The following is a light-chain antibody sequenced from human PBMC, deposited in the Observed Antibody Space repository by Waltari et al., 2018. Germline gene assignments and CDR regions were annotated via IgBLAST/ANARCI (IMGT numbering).Light chain of an antibody. CDR1: SSNIGRSY. CDR2: RNN. J-gene: IGLJ3*02. Sequence: QSVLTQPPSASGTPGQRVTISCSGSSSNIGRSYVYWYQQLPGTAPKPLIYRNNERPSGVPDRFSGPKSGTSASLAISGLRSEDEADYYCASWDDNLSGWVFGGGTKLTVL. V-gene: IGLV1-47*01. CDR3: ASWDDNLSGWV.